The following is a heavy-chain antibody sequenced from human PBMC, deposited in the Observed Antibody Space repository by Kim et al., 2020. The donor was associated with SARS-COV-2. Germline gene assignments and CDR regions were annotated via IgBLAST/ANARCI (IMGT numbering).Heavy chain of an antibody. CDR1: GGSFSGYY. D-gene: IGHD3-10*01. Sequence: SETLSLTCAVYGGSFSGYYWSWIRQPPGKGLEWIGEINHSGSTNYNPSLKSRVTISVDTSKNQFSLKLSSVTAADTAVYYCARRRYYYGSGSYFDYWGQGTLVTVSS. CDR3: ARRRYYYGSGSYFDY. V-gene: IGHV4-34*01. CDR2: INHSGST. J-gene: IGHJ4*02.